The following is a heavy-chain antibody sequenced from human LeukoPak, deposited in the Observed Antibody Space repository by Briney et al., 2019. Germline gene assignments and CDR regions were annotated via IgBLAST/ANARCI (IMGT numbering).Heavy chain of an antibody. CDR2: ISWNGGYI. Sequence: GGSLRLSCAASGFTFDDYGMSWVRQAPGKGLEWVSGISWNGGYIGYVDSVKGRSTISRDNAKNSLYLQMNSLRAEDTALYYCARGYYDSSGKGGYFLDYWGQGTLVTVSS. V-gene: IGHV3-20*04. CDR3: ARGYYDSSGKGGYFLDY. CDR1: GFTFDDYG. D-gene: IGHD3-22*01. J-gene: IGHJ4*02.